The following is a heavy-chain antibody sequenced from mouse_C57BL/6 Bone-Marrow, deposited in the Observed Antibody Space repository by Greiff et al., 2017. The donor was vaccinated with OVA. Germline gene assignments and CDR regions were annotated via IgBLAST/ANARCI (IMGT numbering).Heavy chain of an antibody. Sequence: VQLQQSGPELVKPGASVKISCKASGYTFTDYYMNWVKQSNGKSLEWIGDINPNNGGTSYNQKFKGKATLTVDKSSSTAYMELRSLTSEDSAVYYCASYYGKRYYAMDYWGQGTSVTVSS. V-gene: IGHV1-26*01. CDR1: GYTFTDYY. CDR3: ASYYGKRYYAMDY. CDR2: INPNNGGT. D-gene: IGHD2-1*01. J-gene: IGHJ4*01.